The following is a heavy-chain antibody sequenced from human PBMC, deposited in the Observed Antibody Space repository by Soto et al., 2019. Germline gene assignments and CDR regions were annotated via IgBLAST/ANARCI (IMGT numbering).Heavy chain of an antibody. J-gene: IGHJ3*02. CDR2: ISGSGGST. CDR1: GFTFSSYA. V-gene: IGHV3-23*01. CDR3: AKGAYLYYDYIWGSYRHPFDAFDI. Sequence: GGSLRLSCAASGFTFSSYAMSWVRQAPGKGLEWVSAISGSGGSTYYADSVKGRFTISRDNSKNTLYLQMNSLRAEDTAVYYCAKGAYLYYDYIWGSYRHPFDAFDICGQGTMVTVSS. D-gene: IGHD3-16*02.